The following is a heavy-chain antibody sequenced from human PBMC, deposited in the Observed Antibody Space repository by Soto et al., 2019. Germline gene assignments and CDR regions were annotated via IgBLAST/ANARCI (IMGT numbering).Heavy chain of an antibody. Sequence: QVQLQESGPGLVKPSETLSLICTVSGGSISNYFWDWIRQPAGKGLEWIGRIFSSGSTNYNASLKSRVTMTIDTSKNKVSLKLTSMTAADTAVYYCARNVASPGVSGSWGAFDIWGQGTMVTVSS. CDR2: IFSSGST. CDR3: ARNVASPGVSGSWGAFDI. CDR1: GGSISNYF. V-gene: IGHV4-4*07. D-gene: IGHD5-12*01. J-gene: IGHJ3*02.